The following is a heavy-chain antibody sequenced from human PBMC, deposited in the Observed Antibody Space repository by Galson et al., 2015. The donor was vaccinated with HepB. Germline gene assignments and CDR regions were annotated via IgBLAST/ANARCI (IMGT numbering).Heavy chain of an antibody. Sequence: CAISGDSASSNSAAWNWIRQSPSRGLEWLGRTYYRSKWYNDYSVSVKSRITINPDTSKNQFSLQLKSVTPEDTAVYYCAREVLLWFGESDYYYYYGMGVWGQGTTVTVSS. J-gene: IGHJ6*02. D-gene: IGHD3-10*01. V-gene: IGHV6-1*01. CDR3: AREVLLWFGESDYYYYYGMGV. CDR1: GDSASSNSAA. CDR2: TYYRSKWYN.